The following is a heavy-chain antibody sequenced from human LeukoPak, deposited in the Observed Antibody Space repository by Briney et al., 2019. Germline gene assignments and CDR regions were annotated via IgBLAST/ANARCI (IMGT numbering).Heavy chain of an antibody. CDR3: ARGYDYDSAGYFNY. CDR2: IKSKTDGETM. D-gene: IGHD3-22*01. CDR1: GLTFSNAW. J-gene: IGHJ4*02. V-gene: IGHV3-15*01. Sequence: GGSLRLSCAVSGLTFSNAWMSWVRQAPGKGLEWVGRIKSKTDGETMEYAAPVKGRFIISRDDSINTLYLQMNSLRAEDTAVYCCARGYDYDSAGYFNYWGQGTLVTVSS.